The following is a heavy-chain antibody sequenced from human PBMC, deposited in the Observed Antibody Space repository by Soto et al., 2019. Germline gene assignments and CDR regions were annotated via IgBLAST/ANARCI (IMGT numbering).Heavy chain of an antibody. J-gene: IGHJ4*02. CDR3: SMDFAYFDS. CDR1: GGSFKSGSYS. CDR2: VYHTGRT. Sequence: QVQLQQSGPGLVKPSETLSLTCTVSGGSFKSGSYSWSWIRQPPGKGLEWIGYVYHTGRTSYNPALKSRVSISMDTSKNQCSLNLDAVTAADKAVYFCSMDFAYFDSGGQGTLVTFPS. V-gene: IGHV4-61*01. D-gene: IGHD2-2*03.